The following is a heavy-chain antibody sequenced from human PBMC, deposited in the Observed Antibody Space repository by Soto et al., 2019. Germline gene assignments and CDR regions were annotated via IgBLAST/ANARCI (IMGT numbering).Heavy chain of an antibody. V-gene: IGHV4-61*01. CDR3: ARPNIAAPGSRFDP. CDR1: GGSVNSGSYY. D-gene: IGHD6-13*01. J-gene: IGHJ5*02. Sequence: PSETLSLTCTVSGGSVNSGSYYWSWIRQPPGKGLEWIGNIYYSGSTNYNPSFKTRVTISIDTSKNQFSLKLSPVNAADTALYYCARPNIAAPGSRFDPWGRGILVTVSS. CDR2: IYYSGST.